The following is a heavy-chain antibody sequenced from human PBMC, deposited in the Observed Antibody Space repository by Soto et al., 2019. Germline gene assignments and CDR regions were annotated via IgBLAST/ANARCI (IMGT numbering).Heavy chain of an antibody. CDR1: GFTFSHYA. CDR2: ISYNTNEK. Sequence: QVQLVESGGGVVQPGRSVRLSCAASGFTFSHYAMHWVRQAPGKGLEWVAVISYNTNEKSYADSVKGRFTISRDNSKNTLDMQMNNVRPEDTAVYYCARHLNHNPMDVWGQVTTVTVSS. J-gene: IGHJ6*02. CDR3: ARHLNHNPMDV. V-gene: IGHV3-30-3*01. D-gene: IGHD3-3*02.